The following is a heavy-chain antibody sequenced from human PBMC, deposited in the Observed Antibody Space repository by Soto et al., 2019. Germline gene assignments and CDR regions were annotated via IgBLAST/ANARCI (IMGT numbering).Heavy chain of an antibody. V-gene: IGHV3-9*01. CDR2: ISWKSDI. CDR3: AISQDRGGRTTFIY. J-gene: IGHJ4*02. CDR1: GFTFDDNA. D-gene: IGHD3-16*01. Sequence: GGSLRLSCAVSGFTFDDNAMHWVRQAPEKGLEWVSGISWKSDIGYADSVKGRLTISRDNAENSLYLQMNSLRAEDTALYYCAISQDRGGRTTFIYWGQGTQVTVSS.